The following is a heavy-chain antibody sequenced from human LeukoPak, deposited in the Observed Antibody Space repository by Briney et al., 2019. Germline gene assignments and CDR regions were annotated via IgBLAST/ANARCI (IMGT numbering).Heavy chain of an antibody. V-gene: IGHV4-39*07. CDR2: IYYSGST. J-gene: IGHJ4*02. D-gene: IGHD4-17*01. Sequence: KPSETLSLPCTVSGDSINSSSYYWGWIRQPPGKGLEWIGSIYYSGSTYYHPSLKSRVTISVDTSKNQFSLTLSPVTTAGTAVYYCARWQVTTFSYWGQGTLVTVSS. CDR3: ARWQVTTFSY. CDR1: GDSINSSSYY.